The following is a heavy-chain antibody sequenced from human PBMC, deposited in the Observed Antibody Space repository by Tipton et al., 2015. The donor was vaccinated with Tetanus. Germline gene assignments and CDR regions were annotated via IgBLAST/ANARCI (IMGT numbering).Heavy chain of an antibody. CDR1: GDSMSPYY. Sequence: TLSLTCIISGDSMSPYYWGWLRQPPRKGLEWIGYIYYKGSTNYNPSLRSRVTISIDTSSNQFSLQLTSVTPADTAIYYCARGPSYSGAWYHYWGQGAMVTVSP. D-gene: IGHD6-19*01. CDR2: IYYKGST. J-gene: IGHJ4*02. V-gene: IGHV4-59*01. CDR3: ARGPSYSGAWYHY.